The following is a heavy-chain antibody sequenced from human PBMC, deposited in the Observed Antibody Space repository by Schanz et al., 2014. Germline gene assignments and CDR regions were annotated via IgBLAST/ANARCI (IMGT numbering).Heavy chain of an antibody. CDR2: IWYDGSKT. CDR3: ARGNYGMDV. V-gene: IGHV3-33*01. CDR1: GFSFDKYG. Sequence: QVQLVESGGGVVQPGRSLRLSCAASGFSFDKYGMHWVRQAPGKGLEWVGVIWYDGSKTYYADSVRGRFTISRDNAKNSLFLQMNSLRAEDTAKYYCARGNYGMDVWGQGTTVTVS. J-gene: IGHJ6*02.